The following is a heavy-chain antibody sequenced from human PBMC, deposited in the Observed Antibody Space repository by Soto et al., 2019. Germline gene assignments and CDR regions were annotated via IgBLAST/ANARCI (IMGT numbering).Heavy chain of an antibody. CDR3: ARNALGYCSGGSCYSSWYFDL. CDR1: GITFSNYA. V-gene: IGHV3-23*01. D-gene: IGHD2-15*01. CDR2: ITDGGGGT. Sequence: EVQLLESGGGLGLPGGSLRLSCAATGITFSNYAMSWVRQAPGTGLEWVSAITDGGGGTYYADSVKGRFTISRDNSKNTLYLQMNSLRAEDTAVYYCARNALGYCSGGSCYSSWYFDLWGRGTLVTVSS. J-gene: IGHJ2*01.